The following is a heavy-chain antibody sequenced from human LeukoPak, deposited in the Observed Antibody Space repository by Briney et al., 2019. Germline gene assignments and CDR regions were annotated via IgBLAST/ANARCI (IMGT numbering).Heavy chain of an antibody. D-gene: IGHD1-26*01. CDR1: GGTFSSYA. V-gene: IGHV1-69*01. CDR2: IIPIFGTA. Sequence: ASVKVSCNSSGGTFSSYAINWGRQAHGQGLEWMGGIIPIFGTANYAQKFQGRVTITADESTSTAYMELSSLRSEDTAVYYCARSPSGSYYDNYYYGMDVWGQGTTVTVSS. J-gene: IGHJ6*02. CDR3: ARSPSGSYYDNYYYGMDV.